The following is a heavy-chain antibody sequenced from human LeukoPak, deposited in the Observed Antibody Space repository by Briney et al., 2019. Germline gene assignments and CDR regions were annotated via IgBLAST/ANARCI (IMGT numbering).Heavy chain of an antibody. Sequence: GGSLRLSCAASGFTFSSYAMSWVRQAPGKGLEWVSAINGSGGSTYYADSVKGRFTISRDNSSNTLYLKMNSLRADDTAVYYCAKANGDCKSTRCYDHYFDYWGQGTLGTVSP. CDR1: GFTFSSYA. J-gene: IGHJ4*02. CDR2: INGSGGST. D-gene: IGHD2-2*01. CDR3: AKANGDCKSTRCYDHYFDY. V-gene: IGHV3-23*01.